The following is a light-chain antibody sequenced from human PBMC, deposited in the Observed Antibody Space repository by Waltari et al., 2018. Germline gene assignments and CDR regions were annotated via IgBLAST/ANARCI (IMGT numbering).Light chain of an antibody. CDR2: AAS. V-gene: IGKV1-9*01. Sequence: CRASQGISSYLAWYQQKPGKAPKLLIYAASTLQSGVPSRFSGSGSGTDFTLTISSLQPEDFATYYCQQLNSYPLFTFGPGTKVDIK. CDR1: QGISSY. J-gene: IGKJ3*01. CDR3: QQLNSYPLFT.